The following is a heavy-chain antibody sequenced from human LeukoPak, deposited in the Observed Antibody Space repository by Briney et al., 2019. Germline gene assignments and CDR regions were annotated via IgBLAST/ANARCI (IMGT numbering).Heavy chain of an antibody. CDR3: ARTGNSSGWYLFAY. Sequence: PSETLSLTCAVYGGTYSGCYWSWLRQPPGKGLEWIGEINHSGYTNYNTSLKSRVTISVVTSKNQFSLKLSSVTAADTVVYYCARTGNSSGWYLFAYWGQGTLGTVSS. CDR2: INHSGYT. D-gene: IGHD6-19*01. CDR1: GGTYSGCY. V-gene: IGHV4-34*01. J-gene: IGHJ4*02.